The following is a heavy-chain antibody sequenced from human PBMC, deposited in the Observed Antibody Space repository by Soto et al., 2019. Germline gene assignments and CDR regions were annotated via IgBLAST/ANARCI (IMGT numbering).Heavy chain of an antibody. CDR3: ARDRPYGAVLDP. D-gene: IGHD3-10*01. V-gene: IGHV4-30-4*01. CDR2: IYHSGST. CDR1: GGSISSGDYY. Sequence: QVQLQESGPGLVKPSQTLSLTCTVSGGSISSGDYYWSWIRQPPGKGLEWIGYIYHSGSTYYNPSHESRVTISVNTSMNQFSLKLSSVTAEDTAVYYCARDRPYGAVLDPWGQGTLVIVSS. J-gene: IGHJ5*02.